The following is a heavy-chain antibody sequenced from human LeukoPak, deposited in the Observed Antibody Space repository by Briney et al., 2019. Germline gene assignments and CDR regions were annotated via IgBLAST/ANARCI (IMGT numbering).Heavy chain of an antibody. CDR2: TSGNGGNT. CDR1: GFTLGSYA. J-gene: IGHJ4*02. Sequence: PGGSLRLSCGASGFTLGSYAMNWVRQAPGKGLEWVASTSGNGGNTFYSDSVRGRFTISRDNSQDTLYLQMNSLTAGDTAIYYCAKSGPYYYASGKFPFDYWGQGTLVTVSS. D-gene: IGHD3-10*01. CDR3: AKSGPYYYASGKFPFDY. V-gene: IGHV3-23*01.